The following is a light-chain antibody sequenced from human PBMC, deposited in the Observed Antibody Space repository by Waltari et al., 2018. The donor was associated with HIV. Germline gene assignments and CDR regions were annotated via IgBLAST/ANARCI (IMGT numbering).Light chain of an antibody. CDR3: VSYISSASPE. J-gene: IGLJ3*02. Sequence: QSALTQPASVSGSPGQSITISCTGTTSAFDKYKDVSWYQLHPGKAPKLIIFEVSFRPSGFSDLFSGSKSGTTASLTFSGLQAEDEAYYFCVSYISSASPEFGGGTKVTVL. CDR2: EVS. V-gene: IGLV2-14*01. CDR1: TSAFDKYKD.